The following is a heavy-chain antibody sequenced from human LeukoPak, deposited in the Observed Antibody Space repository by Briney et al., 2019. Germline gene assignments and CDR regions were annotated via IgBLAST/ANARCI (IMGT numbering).Heavy chain of an antibody. V-gene: IGHV3-7*01. Sequence: PGGSLRLSCAASGFIFSNYWMNWVRQAPGKGLEWVANIKQDGSVKYYVDSVKGRFTISRDNAKNSLYLQMSSLRVEDTAVYYCARSLRDSGDLDYWGQGTLVTVSS. CDR3: ARSLRDSGDLDY. J-gene: IGHJ4*02. CDR2: IKQDGSVK. D-gene: IGHD3-16*01. CDR1: GFIFSNYW.